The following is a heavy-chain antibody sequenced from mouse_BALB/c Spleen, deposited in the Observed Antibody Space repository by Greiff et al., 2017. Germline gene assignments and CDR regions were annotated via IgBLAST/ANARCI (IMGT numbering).Heavy chain of an antibody. CDR3: ARSGVLRYPFDY. V-gene: IGHV5-17*02. CDR1: GFTFSSFG. J-gene: IGHJ2*01. D-gene: IGHD1-1*01. Sequence: EVQGVESGGGLVQPGGSRKLSCAASGFTFSSFGMHWVRQAPEKGLEWVAYISSGSSTIYYADTVKGRFTISRDNPKNTLFLQMTSLRSEDTAMYYCARSGVLRYPFDYWGQGTTLTVSS. CDR2: ISSGSSTI.